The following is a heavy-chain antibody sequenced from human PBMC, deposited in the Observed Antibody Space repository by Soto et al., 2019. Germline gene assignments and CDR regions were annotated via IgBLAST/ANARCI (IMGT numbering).Heavy chain of an antibody. CDR3: ARGRYYFDY. CDR2: MYHSGST. J-gene: IGHJ4*02. Sequence: SETLSLTCTVSGGSISSYYWSWIRQPPGKGLEWIGYMYHSGSTNYNPSLKSRVTISIDTSKNQFSLRLSSVTAADTAVYYCARGRYYFDYWGQGAPVTVSS. V-gene: IGHV4-59*01. CDR1: GGSISSYY.